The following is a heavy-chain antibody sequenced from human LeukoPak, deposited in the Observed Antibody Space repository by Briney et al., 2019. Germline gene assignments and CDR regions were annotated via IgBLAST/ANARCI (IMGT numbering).Heavy chain of an antibody. J-gene: IGHJ4*02. CDR3: ARPGIAAAGFDY. CDR1: GGSFSGYY. Sequence: SETLSLTCAVYGGSFSGYYWSWIRQPPGKGLEWIGEINHSGSTNYNPSLKSRVTISVDTSKNQFSLKLSSVTVADTAVYYCARPGIAAAGFDYWGQGTLVTVSS. D-gene: IGHD6-13*01. CDR2: INHSGST. V-gene: IGHV4-34*01.